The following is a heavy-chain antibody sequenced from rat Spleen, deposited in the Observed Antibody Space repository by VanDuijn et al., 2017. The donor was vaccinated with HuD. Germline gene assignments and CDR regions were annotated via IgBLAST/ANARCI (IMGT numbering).Heavy chain of an antibody. CDR1: GFTFSDYY. V-gene: IGHV5-29*01. CDR3: ARRGYNNYFFDY. J-gene: IGHJ2*01. Sequence: EVQLVESGGGLVQPGRSLKLSCAASGFTFSDYYMAWVRQAPTKGLEWVATISHDGSGTDYRDSVKGRFTISRDNAKSTPYLKMDSLRSEDTATYYCARRGYNNYFFDYWGQGVMVTVSS. D-gene: IGHD1-10*01. CDR2: ISHDGSGT.